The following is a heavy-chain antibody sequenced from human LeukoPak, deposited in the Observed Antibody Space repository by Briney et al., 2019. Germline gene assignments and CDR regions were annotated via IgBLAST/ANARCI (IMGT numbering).Heavy chain of an antibody. D-gene: IGHD3-10*01. CDR3: AKDPWHPYYYGSGSNL. CDR1: GFTFSSHV. CDR2: ISGSGGST. J-gene: IGHJ5*02. Sequence: TGGSLRLSCAASGFTFSSHVMSWVRQAPGKGLEWVSAISGSGGSTYYADSVKCRFTISRDNSKNTLYLQMNSLRAEDTAVYYCAKDPWHPYYYGSGSNLWGQGTLVTVSS. V-gene: IGHV3-23*01.